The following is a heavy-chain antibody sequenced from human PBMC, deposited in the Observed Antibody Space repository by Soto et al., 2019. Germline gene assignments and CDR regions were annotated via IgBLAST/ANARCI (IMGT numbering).Heavy chain of an antibody. Sequence: SETLSLTCSVSGGSISSSSYFWCWIRHPPGKGLEWIGSIYYSGSTYYNPSLKSRVTVSVDTSKNQFSLKLSSVTAADTAVYDCARHPSEFWFDLCGQGNLVTVAS. V-gene: IGHV4-39*01. CDR2: IYYSGST. CDR3: ARHPSEFWFDL. CDR1: GGSISSSSYF. J-gene: IGHJ5*02.